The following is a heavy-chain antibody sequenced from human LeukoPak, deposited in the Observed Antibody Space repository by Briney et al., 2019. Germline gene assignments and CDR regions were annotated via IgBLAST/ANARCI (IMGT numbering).Heavy chain of an antibody. CDR3: AKDKTAGGFDY. J-gene: IGHJ4*02. Sequence: GGSLRLSRAASGFTFSSYAMSWVRQAPGKWLEWVSAISGSGGSTYYADSVKGRFTISRDNSKNTLYLQMNSLRAEDTALYHCAKDKTAGGFDYWGQGTLVTVSS. V-gene: IGHV3-23*01. CDR1: GFTFSSYA. CDR2: ISGSGGST.